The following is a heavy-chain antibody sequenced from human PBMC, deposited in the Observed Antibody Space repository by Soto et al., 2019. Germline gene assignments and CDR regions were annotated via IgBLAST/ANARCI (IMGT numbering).Heavy chain of an antibody. CDR3: ANDGDSRLPVYFHX. D-gene: IGHD3-22*01. CDR1: GFTFSSYA. J-gene: IGHJ4*02. Sequence: PGGSLTLSCAASGFTFSSYAMSWVRQAPGKGLEWVSAISCSGGSTYYADSVKGRFTISRDNSKNTLYLQMNSLRAEDTAVYYCANDGDSRLPVYFHXWGQGTLVTGSX. CDR2: ISCSGGST. V-gene: IGHV3-23*01.